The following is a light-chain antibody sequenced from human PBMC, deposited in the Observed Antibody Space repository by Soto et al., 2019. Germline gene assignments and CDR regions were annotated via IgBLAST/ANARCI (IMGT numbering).Light chain of an antibody. J-gene: IGKJ4*01. CDR1: QSITSH. Sequence: DIQMTQSPSSLSASVGDRVTITCRASQSITSHLNWYQQKPGKPPKLLIHTTSSLQSGVPSRFSGSGTGTDFNLTISSLQPEDFSTYYCQQCDSTPQTFGGGTKVEI. CDR2: TTS. V-gene: IGKV1-39*01. CDR3: QQCDSTPQT.